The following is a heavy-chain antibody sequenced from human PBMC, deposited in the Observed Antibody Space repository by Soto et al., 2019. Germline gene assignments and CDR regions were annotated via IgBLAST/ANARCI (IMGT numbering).Heavy chain of an antibody. V-gene: IGHV4-39*01. CDR2: IYYSGST. CDR3: ARRRVDSNYVSEARRHKKLDLYYFDY. J-gene: IGHJ4*02. Sequence: QLQLQESGPGLVKPSETLSLTCTVSGGSISSSSYYWGWIRQPPGKGLEWIGSIYYSGSTYYNPSLKSRVTISVDTSKNQFSLKLSSVTAADTAVYYCARRRVDSNYVSEARRHKKLDLYYFDYWGQGTLVTVSS. CDR1: GGSISSSSYY. D-gene: IGHD4-4*01.